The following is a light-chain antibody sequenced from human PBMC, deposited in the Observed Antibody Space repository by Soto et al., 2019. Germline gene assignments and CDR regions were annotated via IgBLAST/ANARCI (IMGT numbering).Light chain of an antibody. Sequence: DIQMTQSPSTLSGSVGDRVTITCRASQTISSWLAWYQQKPGKAPKLLIYDASSLESGVPQRFSGSGSGTEFTLTINSLQPDDFATYYCQQYDSYSPWTFGQGTKVDI. V-gene: IGKV1-5*01. CDR1: QTISSW. CDR3: QQYDSYSPWT. J-gene: IGKJ1*01. CDR2: DAS.